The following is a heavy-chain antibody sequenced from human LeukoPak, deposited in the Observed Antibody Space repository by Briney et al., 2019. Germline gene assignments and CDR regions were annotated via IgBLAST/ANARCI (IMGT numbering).Heavy chain of an antibody. J-gene: IGHJ1*01. CDR3: ARDLFGYSYGETYQH. V-gene: IGHV1-2*02. CDR2: INPNSGGT. Sequence: ASVKVSCKASGYTFTGYYMHWVRQAPGQGLEWMGWINPNSGGTNYAQKFQGRVTMTRGTSISTAYMELSRLRSDDTAVYYCARDLFGYSYGETYQHWGQGTLVTVSS. D-gene: IGHD5-18*01. CDR1: GYTFTGYY.